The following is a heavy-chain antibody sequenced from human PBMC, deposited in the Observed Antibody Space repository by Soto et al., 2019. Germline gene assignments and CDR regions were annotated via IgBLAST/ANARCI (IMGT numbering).Heavy chain of an antibody. CDR1: GGSFRGYY. D-gene: IGHD5-18*01. CDR3: ARRVDTALVGSDFDY. V-gene: IGHV4-34*01. Sequence: SETLSLSCAVYGGSFRGYYWSWIRQPPGKGLEWIGEINHSGSTYYNPSLKSRVTISVDTSKNQFSLKLSSVTAADTAVYYCARRVDTALVGSDFDYWGQGTLVTVSS. CDR2: INHSGST. J-gene: IGHJ4*02.